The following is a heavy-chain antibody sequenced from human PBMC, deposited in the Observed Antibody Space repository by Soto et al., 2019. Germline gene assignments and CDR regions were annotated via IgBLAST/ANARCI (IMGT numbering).Heavy chain of an antibody. D-gene: IGHD3-3*01. CDR2: IYPSDSDT. V-gene: IGHV5-51*01. CDR1: GYXFAGYL. CDR3: ARGGVSTRTFDY. J-gene: IGHJ4*02. Sequence: PXEXLKISCKCSGYXFAGYLLAWVRHMPGKGLELMGIIYPSDSDTRYRPSFQGQVTISADKSISSAYLQWSSLRASDNAMYYCARGGVSTRTFDYWGQGTPATVSS.